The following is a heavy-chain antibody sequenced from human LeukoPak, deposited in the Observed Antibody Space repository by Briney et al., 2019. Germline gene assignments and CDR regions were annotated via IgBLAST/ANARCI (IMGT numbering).Heavy chain of an antibody. V-gene: IGHV1-8*01. J-gene: IGHJ3*02. D-gene: IGHD6-19*01. Sequence: GASVKVSCKASGYTFTSYDINWVRQATGQGLEWMGWMNPNSGNTGYAQKFQGRVTMTRNTSISTVYMELSSLRSEDTAVYYCARPDSSGPFGAFDIWGQGTMVTVSS. CDR3: ARPDSSGPFGAFDI. CDR2: MNPNSGNT. CDR1: GYTFTSYD.